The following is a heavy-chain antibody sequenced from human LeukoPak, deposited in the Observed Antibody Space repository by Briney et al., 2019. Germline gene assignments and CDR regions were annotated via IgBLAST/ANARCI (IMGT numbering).Heavy chain of an antibody. V-gene: IGHV3-33*01. J-gene: IGHJ4*02. D-gene: IGHD3-16*01. CDR1: GFTFRNYG. CDR3: ARSLGETTFDW. CDR2: IFYDGSKK. Sequence: GGSLRLSCVASGFTFRNYGMHWIRQAPGKGLEWVSVIFYDGSKKYYADFVKGRFTISRDNSKNVVYLQMDSLRAEDTAFYYCARSLGETTFDWWGQGTLVTVPS.